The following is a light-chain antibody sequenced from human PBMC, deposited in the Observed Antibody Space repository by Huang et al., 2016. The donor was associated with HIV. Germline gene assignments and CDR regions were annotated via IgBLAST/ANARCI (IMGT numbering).Light chain of an antibody. CDR3: QQYDKWPPGLT. CDR1: QNVRNN. CDR2: DTS. V-gene: IGKV3D-15*01. J-gene: IGKJ4*01. Sequence: EIKMTQSPATLSVSPGGRVTLSCRASQNVRNNLAWYQQKTGQAPRLLIYDTSTRAAGIPARFNGSGSGTEFTLTISGLQSEDFAIYYCQQYDKWPPGLTFGGGTKVEI.